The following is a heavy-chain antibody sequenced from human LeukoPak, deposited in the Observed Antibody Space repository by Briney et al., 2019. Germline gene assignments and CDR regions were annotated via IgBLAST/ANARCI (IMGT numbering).Heavy chain of an antibody. V-gene: IGHV4-38-2*01. Sequence: PSETLSLTCAVFGYSISSGYYWGWIRQPPGKGLEWIGSIYHSGSTYYNPSLKSRVTISVDTSKNQFSLKLSSVTAADTAVYYCAARALSLVTFGVVRRHWFDPWGQGTLVTVSS. CDR1: GYSISSGYY. D-gene: IGHD3-3*01. CDR2: IYHSGST. J-gene: IGHJ5*02. CDR3: AARALSLVTFGVVRRHWFDP.